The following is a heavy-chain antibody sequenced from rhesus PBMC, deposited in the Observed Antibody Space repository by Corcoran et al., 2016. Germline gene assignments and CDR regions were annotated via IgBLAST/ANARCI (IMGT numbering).Heavy chain of an antibody. CDR3: ARGLIAAGY. Sequence: QVQLQESGPGLVKPSETLSLTCAVSGYSISSGYYWGWIRQPPGKGLEWIGYITHSGSTSYTPSLKSRGTISRDTSKNQFSLKLSSVTAADTAVYYCARGLIAAGYWGQGVLVTVSS. CDR1: GYSISSGYY. V-gene: IGHV4-122*02. CDR2: ITHSGST. D-gene: IGHD6-13*01. J-gene: IGHJ4*01.